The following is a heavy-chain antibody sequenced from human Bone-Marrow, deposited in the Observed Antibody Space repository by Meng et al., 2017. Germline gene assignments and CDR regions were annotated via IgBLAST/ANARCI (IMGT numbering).Heavy chain of an antibody. CDR1: GGSMSDYY. J-gene: IGHJ4*02. Sequence: QVQLQESGPGLVKPSETLSLTCTVSGGSMSDYYWNWIRQPPGKRLEWIGSVYYSGSTTYNPSLESRVTISVDTSKNQFSLKLTSVTAADTALYYCAREGVPYVPGDLWGQGTLVTVSS. D-gene: IGHD2-21*01. CDR3: AREGVPYVPGDL. V-gene: IGHV4-59*12. CDR2: VYYSGST.